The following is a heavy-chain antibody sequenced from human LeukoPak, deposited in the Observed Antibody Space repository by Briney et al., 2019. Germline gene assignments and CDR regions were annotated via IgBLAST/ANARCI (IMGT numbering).Heavy chain of an antibody. V-gene: IGHV3-21*01. CDR2: ISSSGSTT. CDR3: VRGDSRDY. D-gene: IGHD3-22*01. Sequence: GGSLRLSCAASGFPFSSYTMNWVRQAPGKGLEWVSSISSSGSTTPYSDSLIGRFTNSRDNAKNSLYLQMNSLRVEDTAEYYCVRGDSRDYWGQGTLVTVSS. J-gene: IGHJ4*02. CDR1: GFPFSSYT.